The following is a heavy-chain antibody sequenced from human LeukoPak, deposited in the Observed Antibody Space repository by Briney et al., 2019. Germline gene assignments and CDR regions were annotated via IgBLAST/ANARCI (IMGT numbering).Heavy chain of an antibody. J-gene: IGHJ4*02. V-gene: IGHV4-59*08. CDR2: IHLSGST. CDR3: ARQRILDF. Sequence: PSETLSLTCTVSGDSISSYYSSWIRQPPGKGLEWIGHIHLSGSTNYNPSLNSRVTMSVDTSKKQFSLRLSSVTAADTAVYYCARQRILDFWGQGTLVTVSS. D-gene: IGHD2-15*01. CDR1: GDSISSYY.